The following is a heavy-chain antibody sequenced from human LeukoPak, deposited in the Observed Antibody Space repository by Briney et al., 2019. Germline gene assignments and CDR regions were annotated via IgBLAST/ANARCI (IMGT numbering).Heavy chain of an antibody. V-gene: IGHV3-53*01. CDR1: GFTVSSNY. CDR2: MYSGGST. D-gene: IGHD2-2*02. CDR3: ARGGVGSSTSCYTCRAFDI. Sequence: GGSLRLSCAASGFTVSSNYMSWVRQAPGKGLDRVSVMYSGGSTYYADSVKGRFTISRDNSKNSLYLQMNSLRAEDTAVYYCARGGVGSSTSCYTCRAFDIWGQGTMVTVSS. J-gene: IGHJ3*02.